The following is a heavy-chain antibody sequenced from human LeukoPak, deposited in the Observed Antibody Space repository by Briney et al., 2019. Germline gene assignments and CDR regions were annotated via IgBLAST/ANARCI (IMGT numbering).Heavy chain of an antibody. D-gene: IGHD6-19*01. CDR1: GGSFSGYY. CDR2: INRSGST. CDR3: ARGNKIVAGTFDY. Sequence: PSETLSLTCAVYGGSFSGYYWSWIRQPPGKGLEWVGEINRSGSTNYNPSLKSRVTISVDTSKNQFSLKLSSVTAADTAVYYCARGNKIVAGTFDYWGQGTLVTVSS. V-gene: IGHV4-34*01. J-gene: IGHJ4*02.